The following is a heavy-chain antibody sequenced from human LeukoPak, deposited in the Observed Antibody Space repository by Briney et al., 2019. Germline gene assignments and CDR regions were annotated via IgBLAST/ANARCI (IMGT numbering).Heavy chain of an antibody. V-gene: IGHV1-69*02. D-gene: IGHD3-22*01. CDR2: IIPILGIA. Sequence: SVKVSCKASGGTFSSYTISWVRQAPGQGLEWMGRIIPILGIANYAQKFQGRVTITADKSTSTAYMELSSLRSEDTAVYYCARGEYYYNSSGYSYGFDYWGQGTLVTVSS. J-gene: IGHJ4*02. CDR1: GGTFSSYT. CDR3: ARGEYYYNSSGYSYGFDY.